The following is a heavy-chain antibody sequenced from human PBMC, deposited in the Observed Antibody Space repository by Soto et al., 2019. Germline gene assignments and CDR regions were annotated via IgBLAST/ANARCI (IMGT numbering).Heavy chain of an antibody. J-gene: IGHJ4*02. Sequence: QVQLVQSGAEVKKPGSSVKVSCTASGGTFSSYTISWVRQAPGQGLEWMGRIIPILGIANYAQKFQGRVTITADKSTSTAYMELSSLRSEDTAVYYCARAGSGDYDMIFDYWGQGTLVTVSS. CDR3: ARAGSGDYDMIFDY. CDR1: GGTFSSYT. D-gene: IGHD3-22*01. CDR2: IIPILGIA. V-gene: IGHV1-69*02.